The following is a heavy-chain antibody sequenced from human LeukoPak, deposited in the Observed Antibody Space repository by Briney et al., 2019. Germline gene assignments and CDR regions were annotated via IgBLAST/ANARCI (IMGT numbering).Heavy chain of an antibody. CDR1: GYSLSSYW. Sequence: GESLKISCKGSGYSLSSYWIGWVRQMPGRGLEWMGIIYPGDSDTRYSPSFQGQVTTSADKSISTAYLQWSSLKVSDTAMYYCARLARRPGIAVAGTRNTFDIWGQGTMVTVSS. J-gene: IGHJ3*02. CDR3: ARLARRPGIAVAGTRNTFDI. V-gene: IGHV5-51*01. CDR2: IYPGDSDT. D-gene: IGHD6-19*01.